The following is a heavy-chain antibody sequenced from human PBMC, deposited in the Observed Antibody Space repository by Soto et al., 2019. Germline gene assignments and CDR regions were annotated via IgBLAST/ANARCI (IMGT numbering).Heavy chain of an antibody. Sequence: SVKVSCKASGGSLGTNPISWVRQAPGQGLEWMGGTGSGTGPGNHAQKFQGRLTVTADKTTSTVYMELTNLSSEDTAVYYCARRDSGGFYRFFDSWGQGTLVTVSS. CDR2: TGSGTGPG. V-gene: IGHV1-69*06. J-gene: IGHJ4*02. D-gene: IGHD2-15*01. CDR1: GGSLGTNP. CDR3: ARRDSGGFYRFFDS.